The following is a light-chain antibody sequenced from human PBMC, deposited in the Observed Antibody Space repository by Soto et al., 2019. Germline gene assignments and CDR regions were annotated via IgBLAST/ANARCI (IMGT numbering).Light chain of an antibody. V-gene: IGKV1-6*01. CDR3: LQDYNYPPT. J-gene: IGKJ1*01. CDR2: AAS. Sequence: AIQMTQSLSSLSASVGDRVAITCRASQGITNDLGWYQQKPGKAPKLLIYAASILQSGVPSRFSGSGSGSDFTLTISSLQPEDFATYYCLQDYNYPPTFGQGTKVEIK. CDR1: QGITND.